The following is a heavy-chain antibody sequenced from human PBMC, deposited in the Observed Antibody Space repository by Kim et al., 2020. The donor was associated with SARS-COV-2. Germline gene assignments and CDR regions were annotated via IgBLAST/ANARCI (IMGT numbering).Heavy chain of an antibody. Sequence: GGSLRLSCAASGFTFSSYSMNWVRQVPGKGLEWVSYISSSSSTIYYAESVKGRFTISRDNAKNSLYLQMNSLRAEDTAVYYCARDTRGHYYDSSGYSDYWGQGTLVTVSS. CDR3: ARDTRGHYYDSSGYSDY. V-gene: IGHV3-48*04. CDR2: ISSSSSTI. CDR1: GFTFSSYS. J-gene: IGHJ4*02. D-gene: IGHD3-22*01.